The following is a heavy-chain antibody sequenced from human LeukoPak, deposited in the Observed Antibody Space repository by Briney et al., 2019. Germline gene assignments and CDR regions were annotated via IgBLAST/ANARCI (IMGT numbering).Heavy chain of an antibody. CDR1: GFNFSTYW. J-gene: IGHJ3*02. CDR2: IKQDGSEK. V-gene: IGHV3-7*01. D-gene: IGHD6-19*01. CDR3: ARERGSSGWYKAFDI. Sequence: GSLRLSCAASGFNFSTYWMSWVRQAPGKGLEWVANIKQDGSEKYYVDSVKGRFTISRDNAKNSLYLQMNSLRAEDTAVYYCARERGSSGWYKAFDIWGQGTMVTVSS.